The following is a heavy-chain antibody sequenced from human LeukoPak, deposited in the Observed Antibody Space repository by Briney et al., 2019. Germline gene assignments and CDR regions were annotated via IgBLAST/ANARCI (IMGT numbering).Heavy chain of an antibody. CDR2: INPNSGGT. D-gene: IGHD6-19*01. Sequence: ASVKVSCKASGYTFTGYYMHWVRQAPGQGLEWMGWINPNSGGTNYAQKFQGRVTMTRDTSISTAYMELSRLRSDDTAVYYCARENNIEVAGNDYWGQGTLVTVSS. V-gene: IGHV1-2*02. CDR1: GYTFTGYY. CDR3: ARENNIEVAGNDY. J-gene: IGHJ4*02.